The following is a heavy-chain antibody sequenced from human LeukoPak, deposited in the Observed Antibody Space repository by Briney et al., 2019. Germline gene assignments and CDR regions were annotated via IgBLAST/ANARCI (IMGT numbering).Heavy chain of an antibody. CDR3: ARADRYYYDSSGHFDY. Sequence: SETLSLTCTVSAYSISSGYYWGWIRQPPGKGLEWIGSLSHSGSTYYNPSLKSRVTISVDTSKNQFSLKLSSVTAADTAVYYCARADRYYYDSSGHFDYWGQGTLVTVSS. J-gene: IGHJ4*02. V-gene: IGHV4-38-2*02. D-gene: IGHD3-22*01. CDR2: LSHSGST. CDR1: AYSISSGYY.